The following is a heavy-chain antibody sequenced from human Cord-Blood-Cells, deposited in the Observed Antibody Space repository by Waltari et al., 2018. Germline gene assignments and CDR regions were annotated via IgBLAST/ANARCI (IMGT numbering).Heavy chain of an antibody. CDR3: ARGSKDIVATITKGYFDY. CDR1: GGSFSGYY. Sequence: QVQLQQWGTGLLKPSETLSLTCAVYGGSFSGYYWSWIRQPPGKGLEWIGEINHSGSTNDQPSLKSRVTISVDTSKTQFSLKLSSVTAADTAVYYCARGSKDIVATITKGYFDYWGQGTLVTVSS. J-gene: IGHJ4*02. D-gene: IGHD5-12*01. V-gene: IGHV4-34*01. CDR2: INHSGST.